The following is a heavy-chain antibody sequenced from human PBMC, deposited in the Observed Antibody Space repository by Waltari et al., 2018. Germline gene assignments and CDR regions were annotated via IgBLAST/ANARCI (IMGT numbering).Heavy chain of an antibody. CDR3: ARRGLASRLFDL. J-gene: IGHJ4*02. V-gene: IGHV1-69*01. Sequence: QVEIVQSGPEVKKPGSSVKLSCKASGETFKKFSFSWLRQAPGQGPEWIGGVIPLLDRANAAPAFQGRVTVSADASTATSYLEVTNLTSDDTARYFCARRGLASRLFDLWGQGTQVTVSS. CDR2: VIPLLDRA. D-gene: IGHD5-12*01. CDR1: GETFKKFS.